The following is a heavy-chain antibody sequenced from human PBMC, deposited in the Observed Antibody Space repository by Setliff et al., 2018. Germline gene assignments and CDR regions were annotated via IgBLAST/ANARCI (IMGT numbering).Heavy chain of an antibody. D-gene: IGHD6-13*01. V-gene: IGHV4-39*07. Sequence: SETLSLTCIVSGGSISSSSYYWGWIRQPPGKGLEWIGSIYYSGSTYYNPPLKSRVTISVDTSKNQFSLKLSSVTAADTAVYYCARVLAAAGYYYYGIDVWGQGTTVTVSS. CDR1: GGSISSSSYY. CDR2: IYYSGST. CDR3: ARVLAAAGYYYYGIDV. J-gene: IGHJ6*02.